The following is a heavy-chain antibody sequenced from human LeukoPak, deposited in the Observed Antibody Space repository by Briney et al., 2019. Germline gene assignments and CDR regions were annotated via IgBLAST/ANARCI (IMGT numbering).Heavy chain of an antibody. Sequence: GASVKVSCKASGYTFSAYYLHWVRQAPGQGLEWMGWIDPNSGGTKYAQNFQGRVAMTRDTSISTAYMELSSLRSADTAVYYCASIGISGSYWDFDQWGQGTLVTVSS. CDR1: GYTFSAYY. CDR2: IDPNSGGT. CDR3: ASIGISGSYWDFDQ. D-gene: IGHD1-26*01. V-gene: IGHV1-2*02. J-gene: IGHJ4*02.